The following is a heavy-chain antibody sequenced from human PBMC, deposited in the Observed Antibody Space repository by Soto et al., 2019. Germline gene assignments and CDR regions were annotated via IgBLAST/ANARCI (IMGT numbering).Heavy chain of an antibody. Sequence: EVQLLESGGGLVQPGGSLRLSCAASGFTFSSYAMSWVRQAPGKGLEWVSAISGGGGSTYYADSVKGRFTISRDNSKNTLYLQLNSLRAEDTAVYYCAKASGWFGEFAYWGQGTLVTVSS. CDR1: GFTFSSYA. CDR3: AKASGWFGEFAY. CDR2: ISGGGGST. D-gene: IGHD3-10*01. J-gene: IGHJ4*02. V-gene: IGHV3-23*01.